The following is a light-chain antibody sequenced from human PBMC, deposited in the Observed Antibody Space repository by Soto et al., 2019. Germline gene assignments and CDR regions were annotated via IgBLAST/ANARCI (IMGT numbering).Light chain of an antibody. J-gene: IGKJ4*01. CDR2: SAS. V-gene: IGKV3-20*01. CDR3: QQFNHSPLT. Sequence: EIVLTQSPGTLSLSPGERATLSCRASQSLRNNYLAWYQQKPGQTLRLLIHSASSRATGIPDRFSGSGSGPDFTLTISRLEPEDFAVYYCQQFNHSPLTFGGGTKVEIK. CDR1: QSLRNNY.